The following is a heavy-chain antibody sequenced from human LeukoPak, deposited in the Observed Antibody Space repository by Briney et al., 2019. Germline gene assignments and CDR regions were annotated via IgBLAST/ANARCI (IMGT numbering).Heavy chain of an antibody. CDR2: IYYSGST. J-gene: IGHJ4*02. CDR1: GGSISSGDYY. CDR3: ARDPIGSSWSFDY. V-gene: IGHV4-30-4*01. D-gene: IGHD6-13*01. Sequence: PSETLSLTCTVSGGSISSGDYYWSWIRQPPGKGLEWIGYIYYSGSTYYNPSLKSRVTISVDTSKNQFSLKLSSVTAADTAVYYCARDPIGSSWSFDYWGQGTLVTVSS.